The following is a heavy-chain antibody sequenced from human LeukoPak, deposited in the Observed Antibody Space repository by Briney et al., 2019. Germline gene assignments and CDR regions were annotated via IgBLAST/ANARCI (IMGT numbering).Heavy chain of an antibody. J-gene: IGHJ4*02. Sequence: GGSLRLSCAASGFTVSSNYMSWVRQAPGRGLEWVSVIYSGGLTDYAGSVKGRFTISRDNAKNTLYLQMNSLRAEDTAVYYCARVYITFGGVIASFDYWGQGTLVTVSS. CDR2: IYSGGLT. CDR1: GFTVSSNY. D-gene: IGHD3-16*02. CDR3: ARVYITFGGVIASFDY. V-gene: IGHV3-66*01.